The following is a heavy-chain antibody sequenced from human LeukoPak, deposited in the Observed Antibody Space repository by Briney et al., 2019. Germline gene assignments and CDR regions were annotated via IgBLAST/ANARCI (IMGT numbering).Heavy chain of an antibody. CDR2: ISGDGT. J-gene: IGHJ4*02. V-gene: IGHV3-23*01. Sequence: PGGTLRLSCAASGFTFSVYGMSWVRQAPGKGLEWVSAISGDGTYYADSVKGRFTISRDNAKNSLYLQMNSLRAEDTAMYYCARGWNSDYFDYWGQGTLVTVSS. D-gene: IGHD1-7*01. CDR3: ARGWNSDYFDY. CDR1: GFTFSVYG.